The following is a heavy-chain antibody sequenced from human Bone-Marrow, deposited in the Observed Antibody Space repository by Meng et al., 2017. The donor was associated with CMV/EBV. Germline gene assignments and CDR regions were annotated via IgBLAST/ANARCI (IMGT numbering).Heavy chain of an antibody. Sequence: SETLSLTCAVYGGSFSGYYWSWIRQPPGKGLEWIGEINHSVSTNYNPSLKSRVTISVDTSKNQFSLKLSPVTAADTAVYYCARNSAYWGQGTLVTVSS. D-gene: IGHD1-26*01. CDR2: INHSVST. J-gene: IGHJ4*02. CDR3: ARNSAY. V-gene: IGHV4-34*01. CDR1: GGSFSGYY.